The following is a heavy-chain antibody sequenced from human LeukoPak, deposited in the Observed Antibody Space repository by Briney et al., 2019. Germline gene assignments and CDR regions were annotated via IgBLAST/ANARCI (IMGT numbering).Heavy chain of an antibody. V-gene: IGHV3-23*01. CDR1: GFTFITYA. CDR2: ISGSGGST. D-gene: IGHD3-22*01. CDR3: AKGASGSPDYFFDY. J-gene: IGHJ4*02. Sequence: GGSLRLSCAASGFTFITYAMSWVRQAPGKGLEWVSTISGSGGSTHYADYVKGRFTISRDNSKNTLYLQRNSLRVEDTAVYYCAKGASGSPDYFFDYWGQGALVTVSS.